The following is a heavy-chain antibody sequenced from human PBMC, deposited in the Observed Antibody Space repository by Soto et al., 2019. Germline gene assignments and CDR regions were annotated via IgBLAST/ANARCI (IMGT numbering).Heavy chain of an antibody. D-gene: IGHD2-15*01. CDR1: GGSFSGYY. CDR3: GRGPRGLRFCSGCWCFFGVRAFHFYGNEV. Sequence: PSETLSLTCAVYGGSFSGYYWSWIRQPPGKGLEWIGEINHSGSTNYNPSLKSRVTISVDTSKNQFSLKLSSVTAADTAVYYCGRGPRGLRFCSGCWCFFGVRAFHFYGNEVLGQGTTVAVSS. J-gene: IGHJ6*02. CDR2: INHSGST. V-gene: IGHV4-34*01.